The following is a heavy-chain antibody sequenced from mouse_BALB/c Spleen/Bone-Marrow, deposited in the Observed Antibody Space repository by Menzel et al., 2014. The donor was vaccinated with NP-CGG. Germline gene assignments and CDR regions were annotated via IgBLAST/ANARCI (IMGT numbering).Heavy chain of an antibody. D-gene: IGHD1-1*01. V-gene: IGHV1-69*02. CDR3: ARGRTTVVSDY. CDR1: GYTFTNYW. J-gene: IGHJ2*02. Sequence: VHLVESGAEVVKPGASVKVSCKASGYTFTNYWMQWVKQRPGQGLEWIGEIEPSDSYTNYNQVFKGKATLTVDKSSSTAYMQLSSLTSEDSAVYDCARGRTTVVSDYWGQGTSLTVSS. CDR2: IEPSDSYT.